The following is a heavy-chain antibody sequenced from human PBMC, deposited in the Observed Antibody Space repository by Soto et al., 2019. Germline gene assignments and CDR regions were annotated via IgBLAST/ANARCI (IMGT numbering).Heavy chain of an antibody. D-gene: IGHD2-8*02. CDR1: GGSISSYY. V-gene: IGHV4-59*01. J-gene: IGHJ4*02. CDR2: IYYSGST. Sequence: SETLSLTCTVSGGSISSYYWSWIRQPPGKGLEWIGYIYYSGSTNYNPSLKSRVTISVDTSKNQFSLKLSSVTAADTAVYYCARETGGDFDYWGQGTLVTVSS. CDR3: ARETGGDFDY.